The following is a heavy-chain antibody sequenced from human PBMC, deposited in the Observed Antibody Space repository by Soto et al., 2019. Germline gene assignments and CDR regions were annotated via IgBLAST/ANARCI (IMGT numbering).Heavy chain of an antibody. Sequence: GGSLRLSCAASGFTFSSYAMSWVRQAPGKGLEWVSAISGSGGSTYYADSVKGRFTISRDNSKNTLYLQMNSLRAEDTAVYYCAKVNLYDFWSGYPDYYYYYMDVWQRDHGHRLL. J-gene: IGHJ6*03. CDR1: GFTFSSYA. V-gene: IGHV3-23*01. D-gene: IGHD3-3*01. CDR3: AKVNLYDFWSGYPDYYYYYMDV. CDR2: ISGSGGST.